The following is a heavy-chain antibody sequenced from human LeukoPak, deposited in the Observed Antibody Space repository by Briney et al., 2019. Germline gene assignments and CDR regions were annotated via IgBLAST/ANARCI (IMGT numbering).Heavy chain of an antibody. CDR2: INHSGST. CDR1: GASFSDYY. CDR3: ARLSNDYGDYAGYWYFDL. Sequence: SETLSLTCAVYGASFSDYYWSWIRQPPGKGLEWIGEINHSGSTNYNPSLKSRVTVSVDTSKNQFSLKLSSVTAADTAVYYCARLSNDYGDYAGYWYFDLWGRGTLVTVSS. D-gene: IGHD4-17*01. J-gene: IGHJ2*01. V-gene: IGHV4-34*01.